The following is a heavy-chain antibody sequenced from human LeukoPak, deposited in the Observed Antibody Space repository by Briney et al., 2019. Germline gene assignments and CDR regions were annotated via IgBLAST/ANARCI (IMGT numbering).Heavy chain of an antibody. V-gene: IGHV4-59*01. D-gene: IGHD5-18*01. CDR1: GGSISSYD. J-gene: IGHJ4*02. CDR2: VYHSGST. CDR3: ARGGGYSYGHLDY. Sequence: SETLSLTCIVSGGSISSYDWSWIRQPPGKGLEWIGFVYHSGSTNYNPSLKSRVTISVDTSKNQFSLKLSSVTAADTAVYYCARGGGYSYGHLDYWGQGTLVTVSS.